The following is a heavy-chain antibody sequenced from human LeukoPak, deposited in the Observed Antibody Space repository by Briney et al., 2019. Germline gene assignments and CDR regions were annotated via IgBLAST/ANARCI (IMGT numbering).Heavy chain of an antibody. CDR1: GFTVSSNY. V-gene: IGHV3-66*02. D-gene: IGHD5-18*01. Sequence: PGGSLRLSCAASGFTVSSNYMSWVRQAPGKGLEWVSVIYSGGSTYYADSVKGRFTISRDNSKNTLYLQMNSLRAEDTAVYYCARDHSSYGQLIMAAYSDWYFDFWGRGTLVTVSS. CDR3: ARDHSSYGQLIMAAYSDWYFDF. CDR2: IYSGGST. J-gene: IGHJ2*01.